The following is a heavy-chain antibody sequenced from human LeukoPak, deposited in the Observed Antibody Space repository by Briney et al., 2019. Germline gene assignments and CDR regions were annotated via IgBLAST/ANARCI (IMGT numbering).Heavy chain of an antibody. CDR2: ISGSGGST. CDR1: GFIFSSYA. CDR3: ARDHYRVVVVPVKWFDP. Sequence: GGSLRLSCAASGFIFSSYAMSWVRQAPGKGLEWVSAISGSGGSTYYADSVKGRFTISRDNSKNTLYLQMNSLRAEDTAVYYCARDHYRVVVVPVKWFDPWGQGTLVTVSS. V-gene: IGHV3-23*01. D-gene: IGHD2-2*01. J-gene: IGHJ5*02.